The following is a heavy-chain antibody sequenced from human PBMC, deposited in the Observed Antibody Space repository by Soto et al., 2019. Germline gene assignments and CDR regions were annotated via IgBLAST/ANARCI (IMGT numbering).Heavy chain of an antibody. D-gene: IGHD3-10*01. Sequence: QVQLVQSGAEVKKPGSSEKVSCKASGGTFSSYAISWVRQTPGQGLEWMGGIIPVIGPANYAQKLQGRLTITADESTSTAYIDLSSLRSEDTAVYYCASTQPGGSMAIDYWGQGTLVTVSS. V-gene: IGHV1-69*01. CDR1: GGTFSSYA. J-gene: IGHJ4*02. CDR2: IIPVIGPA. CDR3: ASTQPGGSMAIDY.